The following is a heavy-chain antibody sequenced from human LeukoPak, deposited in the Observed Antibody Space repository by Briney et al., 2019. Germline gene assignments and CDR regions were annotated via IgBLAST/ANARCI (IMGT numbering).Heavy chain of an antibody. CDR1: GFTFSSYD. V-gene: IGHV3-23*01. CDR2: IRDRGGST. CDR3: AKDRFYGSGSYLFDY. J-gene: IGHJ4*02. Sequence: GGSLRLPCAASGFTFSSYDMSWVRQPPGKGLEGVSAIRDRGGSTYYADSVKGRFTISREKSKNTLYLQMNSLRGEGTAVYYCAKDRFYGSGSYLFDYWGQGTLVTVSS. D-gene: IGHD3-10*01.